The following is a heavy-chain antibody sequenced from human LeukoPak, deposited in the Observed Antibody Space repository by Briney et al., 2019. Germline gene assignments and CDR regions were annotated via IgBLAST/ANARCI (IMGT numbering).Heavy chain of an antibody. Sequence: ASETLSPTCTVSGGSISSCYWSWIRQPPGKGLEWIGYIYYSGSTNYNPSLKSRVTISVDTSKNQFSLKLSSVTAADTAVYYCARISYSNYGGHFDYWGQGTLVTVSS. CDR1: GGSISSCY. J-gene: IGHJ4*02. CDR3: ARISYSNYGGHFDY. D-gene: IGHD4-11*01. V-gene: IGHV4-59*01. CDR2: IYYSGST.